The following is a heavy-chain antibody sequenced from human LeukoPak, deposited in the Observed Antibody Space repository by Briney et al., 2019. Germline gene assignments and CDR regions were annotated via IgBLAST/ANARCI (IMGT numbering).Heavy chain of an antibody. V-gene: IGHV3-23*01. D-gene: IGHD2-21*01. J-gene: IGHJ4*02. CDR2: ISGSGRST. CDR1: GSSFRNYA. Sequence: PGGSLRFSGEASGSSFRNYARSWVRQAPGKGLKWFSVISGSGRSTYYADSVRGRFTISRDNSKNTLYLQVNSLSAEDTAVYYCARDGGGINSWVWAYDYWGQGALVTVSS. CDR3: ARDGGGINSWVWAYDY.